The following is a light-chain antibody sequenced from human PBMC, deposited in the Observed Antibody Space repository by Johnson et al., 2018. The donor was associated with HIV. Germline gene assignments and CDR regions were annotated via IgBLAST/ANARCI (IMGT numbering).Light chain of an antibody. J-gene: IGLJ1*01. CDR1: SSNIGNNY. CDR2: ENN. V-gene: IGLV1-51*02. Sequence: QSVLTQPPSVSAAPGQKVTISCSGSSSNIGNNYVSWYQQLPGTAPKLLIYENNKRPSGIPDRFSGSKSGTSATLGITGLQTGDEADYYYGTWDSSLIAGYVFGTGTKVTVL. CDR3: GTWDSSLIAGYV.